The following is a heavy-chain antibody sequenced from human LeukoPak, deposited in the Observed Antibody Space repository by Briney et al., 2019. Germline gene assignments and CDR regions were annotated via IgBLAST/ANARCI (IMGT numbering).Heavy chain of an antibody. CDR3: ARQAIGYCSSTSCYATYFDY. CDR2: IYPGDSDT. Sequence: GESLKISCKGSGYSFTSYWIGWVRQMPGKGLEWMGIIYPGDSDTRYSPSFQGQVTISADKSISTAYLRWSSLKASDTAMYYCARQAIGYCSSTSCYATYFDYWGQGTLVTVSS. J-gene: IGHJ4*02. V-gene: IGHV5-51*01. D-gene: IGHD2-2*01. CDR1: GYSFTSYW.